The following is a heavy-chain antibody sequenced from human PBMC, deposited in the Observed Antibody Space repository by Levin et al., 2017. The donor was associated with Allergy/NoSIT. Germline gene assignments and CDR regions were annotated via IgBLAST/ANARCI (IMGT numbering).Heavy chain of an antibody. CDR2: IYHSGST. CDR3: TTPKFRGVANWFDP. Sequence: PGGSLRLSCTVSGDSISSDTWWGWVRQPPGKGLEWIGEIYHSGSTNYNPSLKSRVTLSVDQSKNQFSLKLTSVTAADTAVYYCTTPKFRGVANWFDPWGQGTLVTVSS. J-gene: IGHJ5*02. D-gene: IGHD3-10*01. CDR1: GDSISSDTW. V-gene: IGHV4-4*02.